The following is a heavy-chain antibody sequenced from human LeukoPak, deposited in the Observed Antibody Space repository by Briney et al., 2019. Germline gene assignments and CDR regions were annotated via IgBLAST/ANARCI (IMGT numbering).Heavy chain of an antibody. CDR2: ISSSGSTI. J-gene: IGHJ4*02. Sequence: GGSLRLSCAASGFTFSDYYMSWICQAPGKGLEWVSYISSSGSTIYYADSVKGRFTISRDNAKNSLYLQMNSLRAEDTAVYYCARVAGSITVYFDYWAQGTLDTVSS. CDR3: ARVAGSITVYFDY. V-gene: IGHV3-11*01. D-gene: IGHD3-10*01. CDR1: GFTFSDYY.